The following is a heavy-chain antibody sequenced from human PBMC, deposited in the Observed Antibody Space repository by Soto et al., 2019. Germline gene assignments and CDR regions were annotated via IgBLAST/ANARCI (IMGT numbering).Heavy chain of an antibody. Sequence: SETLSLTCTVSGGSISSGDYYWSWIRQPPGKGLEWIGYIYYSGSTYYNPSLKSRVTISVDTSKNQFSLKLSSVTAADTAVYYCARDAGSGSYPWFDPWGQGTLVTVSS. CDR2: IYYSGST. CDR1: GGSISSGDYY. J-gene: IGHJ5*02. D-gene: IGHD3-10*01. V-gene: IGHV4-30-4*01. CDR3: ARDAGSGSYPWFDP.